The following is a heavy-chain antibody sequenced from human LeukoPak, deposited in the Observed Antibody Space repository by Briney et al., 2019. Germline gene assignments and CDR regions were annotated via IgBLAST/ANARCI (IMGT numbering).Heavy chain of an antibody. D-gene: IGHD2-21*01. CDR2: IYSSGST. CDR1: GGSISDYF. Sequence: PSETLSLTCTVSGGSISDYFWSWIRQPAGKGLEWIGRIYSSGSTLYNPSLKSRVTMSVDTSKNQFSLRLTSVTAADTAVYYCARGPYCGDDCYFDSWGRGTLFTVSS. V-gene: IGHV4-4*07. CDR3: ARGPYCGDDCYFDS. J-gene: IGHJ4*02.